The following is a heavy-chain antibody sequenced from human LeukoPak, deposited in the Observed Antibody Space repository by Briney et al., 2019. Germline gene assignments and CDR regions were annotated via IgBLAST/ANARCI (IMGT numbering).Heavy chain of an antibody. CDR3: ARDIGPADYDILTGDY. J-gene: IGHJ4*02. V-gene: IGHV3-11*01. Sequence: GGSLRLSCAASGFTFTTYYMSWVRQAPGKGLEWVSYISSSGSTIYYADSVKGRFTISRDNAKNSLYLQMNSLRAEDTAVYYCARDIGPADYDILTGDYWGQGTLVTVSS. CDR2: ISSSGSTI. CDR1: GFTFTTYY. D-gene: IGHD3-9*01.